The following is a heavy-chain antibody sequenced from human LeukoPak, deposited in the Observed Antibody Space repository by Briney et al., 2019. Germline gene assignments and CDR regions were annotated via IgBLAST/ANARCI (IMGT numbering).Heavy chain of an antibody. D-gene: IGHD6-13*01. CDR2: INPSSGGT. V-gene: IGHV1-2*02. J-gene: IGHJ4*02. CDR3: ATVVAAHHPLDY. Sequence: GASVKVSCKASGYTFTGYYMHWVRQAPGQGLEWMGWINPSSGGTNYAQKFQGRVTMTRDTSISTAYMELSRLRSDVTAVYYCATVVAAHHPLDYWGQGTLVIVSS. CDR1: GYTFTGYY.